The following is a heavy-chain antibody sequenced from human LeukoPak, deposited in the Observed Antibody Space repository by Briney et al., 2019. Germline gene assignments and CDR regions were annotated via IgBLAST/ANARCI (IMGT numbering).Heavy chain of an antibody. D-gene: IGHD2-2*01. CDR2: ISGSGGST. CDR1: GFTFSSYA. V-gene: IGHV3-23*01. J-gene: IGHJ5*02. Sequence: GGSLGLSCAASGFTFSSYAMSWVRQAPGKGLEWVSAISGSGGSTYYADSVKGRFTISRDNSKNTLYLQMNSLRAKDTAVYYCAKGVVPAAIKSWFDPWGQGTLVTVSS. CDR3: AKGVVPAAIKSWFDP.